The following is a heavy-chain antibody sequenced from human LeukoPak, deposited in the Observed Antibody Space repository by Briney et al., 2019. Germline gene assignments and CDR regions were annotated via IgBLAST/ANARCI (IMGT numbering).Heavy chain of an antibody. CDR1: GGSVSSGSYY. CDR3: ARDRCSSTSCYVDY. D-gene: IGHD2-2*01. V-gene: IGHV4-61*01. CDR2: IYYSGST. Sequence: SETLSLTCTVSGGSVSSGSYYWSWIRQPPGKGLEWIGYIYYSGSTNYNPSLKSRVTISVDTSKNQFSLKLSSETAADTAVYYCARDRCSSTSCYVDYWGQGTLVTVSS. J-gene: IGHJ4*02.